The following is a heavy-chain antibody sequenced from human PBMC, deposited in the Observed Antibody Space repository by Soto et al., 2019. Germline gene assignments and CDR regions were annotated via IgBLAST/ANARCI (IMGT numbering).Heavy chain of an antibody. J-gene: IGHJ6*02. D-gene: IGHD2-2*01. CDR1: GGSFSGYY. Sequence: KPSETLSLTCAVYGGSFSGYYWSWIRQPPGKGLEWIGEINHSGSTNYNPSLKSRVTISVDTSKNQFSLKLSSVTAADTAVYYCAGGSMVPGSLDVWGQGTTVTVSS. V-gene: IGHV4-34*01. CDR2: INHSGST. CDR3: AGGSMVPGSLDV.